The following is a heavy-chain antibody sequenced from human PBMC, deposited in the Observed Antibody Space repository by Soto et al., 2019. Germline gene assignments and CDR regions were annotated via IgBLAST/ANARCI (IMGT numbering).Heavy chain of an antibody. V-gene: IGHV1-2*02. J-gene: IGHJ4*02. CDR1: GYTFTGHY. CDR2: IGPANGDT. D-gene: IGHD3-22*01. CDR3: GRGRSGQVVVFY. Sequence: ASVKVSCKASGYTFTGHYIHWGRQAPGQGPEWMGEIGPANGDTRYGQKFQGRVTMTRDTSITTVYMELNNLRLDDTAIYYCGRGRSGQVVVFYWGQGTPVTGSS.